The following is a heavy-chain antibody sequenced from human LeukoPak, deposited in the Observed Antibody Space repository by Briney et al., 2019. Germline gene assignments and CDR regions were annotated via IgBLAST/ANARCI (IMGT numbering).Heavy chain of an antibody. V-gene: IGHV3-21*01. CDR2: ISSSSSYI. Sequence: GGSLRLSCAASGFTFSSYSMNWVRQAPGKGLEWVSSISSSSSYIYYADSVKGRFTISRDNAKNSLYLQMNSLRAEDTAVYYCARVRMVRGVIPLTFDYWGQGTLVTVSS. CDR1: GFTFSSYS. J-gene: IGHJ4*02. D-gene: IGHD3-10*01. CDR3: ARVRMVRGVIPLTFDY.